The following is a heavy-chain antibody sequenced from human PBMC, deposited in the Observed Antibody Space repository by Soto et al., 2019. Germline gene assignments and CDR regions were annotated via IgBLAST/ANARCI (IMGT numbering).Heavy chain of an antibody. V-gene: IGHV4-30-4*01. D-gene: IGHD1-7*01. CDR2: MSYSGST. CDR1: GGSISSGNYY. Sequence: QVQLQESGPGLVKPSQTLSLTCTVSGGSISSGNYYWSWIRQPPGKGLEWLGFMSYSGSTSYNASLNSRVTISVDTSKSQFSLNLSFVTAADTAVYYCATMGTPATGLYYFDNWGQGTLVTVSS. J-gene: IGHJ4*02. CDR3: ATMGTPATGLYYFDN.